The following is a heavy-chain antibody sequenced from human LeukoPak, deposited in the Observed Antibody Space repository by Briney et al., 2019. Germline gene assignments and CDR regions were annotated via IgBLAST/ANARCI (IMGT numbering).Heavy chain of an antibody. V-gene: IGHV3-30-3*02. J-gene: IGHJ4*02. Sequence: PGGPLRPSCAAPGFPFRSFAMNWARQAPGKGREGVAVISYDGSNKYYADSVKGRFTISRDNSKNTLYLQMNSLRAEDTAVYYCAKPYYYDSSGYNYWGQGTLVTVSS. CDR1: GFPFRSFA. CDR2: ISYDGSNK. D-gene: IGHD3-22*01. CDR3: AKPYYYDSSGYNY.